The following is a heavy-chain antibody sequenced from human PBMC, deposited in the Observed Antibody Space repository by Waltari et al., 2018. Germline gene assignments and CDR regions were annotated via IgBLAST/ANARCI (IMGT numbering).Heavy chain of an antibody. CDR2: INHSGST. Sequence: QVQLQQWGAGLLKPSETLSLTCAVHGGSFSGYYWSWIRQTPGTGLEWIGEINHSGSTNYNPSLKSRVTISVDTSKNQFSLKLSSVTAADTAVYYCARGRYYYDSSGYPRRYFDLWGRGTLVTVSS. CDR3: ARGRYYYDSSGYPRRYFDL. J-gene: IGHJ2*01. CDR1: GGSFSGYY. D-gene: IGHD3-22*01. V-gene: IGHV4-34*01.